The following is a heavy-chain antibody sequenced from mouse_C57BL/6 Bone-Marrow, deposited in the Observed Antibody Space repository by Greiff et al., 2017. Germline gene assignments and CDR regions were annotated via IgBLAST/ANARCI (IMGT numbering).Heavy chain of an antibody. CDR1: GYTFTSYW. J-gene: IGHJ3*01. CDR3: ARDFYYGNYGFAY. V-gene: IGHV1-55*01. Sequence: VKLQQPGAELVKPGASVKMSCKASGYTFTSYWITWVKQRPGQGLEWIGDIYPGSGSTNYNEKFKSKATLTVDTSSSTAYMQLSSLTSEDSAVYYCARDFYYGNYGFAYWGQGTLVTVSA. D-gene: IGHD2-1*01. CDR2: IYPGSGST.